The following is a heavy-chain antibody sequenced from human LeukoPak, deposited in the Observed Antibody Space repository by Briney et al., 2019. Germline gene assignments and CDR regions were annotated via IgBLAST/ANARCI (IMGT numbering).Heavy chain of an antibody. CDR1: GFTFSSYA. J-gene: IGHJ4*02. CDR3: ARDERATRGFDY. V-gene: IGHV3-30-3*01. CDR2: ISYDGSNK. D-gene: IGHD1-26*01. Sequence: GRSLRLSCAAPGFTFSSYAMHWVRQAPGKGLEWVAVISYDGSNKYYADSVKGRFTISRDNSKNTLYLQMNSLRAEDTAVYYCARDERATRGFDYWGQGTLVTVSS.